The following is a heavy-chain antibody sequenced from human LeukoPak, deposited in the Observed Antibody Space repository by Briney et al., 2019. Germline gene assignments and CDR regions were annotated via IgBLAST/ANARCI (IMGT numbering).Heavy chain of an antibody. CDR3: ARDYYYDSSGPY. Sequence: PGGSLRLSCAASGFTFSSYAMHWVRQAPGKGLEWVAVISYDGSNKYYADSVKGRFTISRDNSKNTLYLQMNSLRAEDTAVYYCARDYYYDSSGPYWGQGTLVTVSS. D-gene: IGHD3-22*01. J-gene: IGHJ4*02. CDR1: GFTFSSYA. CDR2: ISYDGSNK. V-gene: IGHV3-30*04.